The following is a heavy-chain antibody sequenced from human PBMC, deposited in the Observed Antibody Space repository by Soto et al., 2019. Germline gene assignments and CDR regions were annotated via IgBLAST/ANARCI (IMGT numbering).Heavy chain of an antibody. CDR2: INPNSGGT. CDR1: GYTFTGYY. J-gene: IGHJ3*02. D-gene: IGHD6-25*01. CDR3: ARFGGYGDEAFDI. V-gene: IGHV1-2*04. Sequence: ASVKVSCKASGYTFTGYYMHWVRQAPGQGLEWMGWINPNSGGTNYAQKFQGWVTMTRDTSISTAYMELSRLRSDDTAVYYCARFGGYGDEAFDIWGQGTMVTVSS.